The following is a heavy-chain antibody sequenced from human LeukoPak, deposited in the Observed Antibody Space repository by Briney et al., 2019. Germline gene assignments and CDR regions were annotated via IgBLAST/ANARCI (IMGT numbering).Heavy chain of an antibody. D-gene: IGHD3-10*01. CDR1: GYTFTSYY. CDR2: INPSGGST. V-gene: IGHV1-46*01. CDR3: ARDWASRDYYGSGRGNWFDP. J-gene: IGHJ5*02. Sequence: ASVTVSCTASGYTFTSYYMHWVRQAPGQGLEWMGIINPSGGSTSYAQKFQGRVTMTRDMSTSTVYMELSSLRSEDTAVYYCARDWASRDYYGSGRGNWFDPWGQGTLVTVSS.